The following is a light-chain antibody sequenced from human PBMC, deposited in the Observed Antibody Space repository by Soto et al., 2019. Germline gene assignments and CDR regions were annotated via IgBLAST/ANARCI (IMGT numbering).Light chain of an antibody. CDR1: QSVSTY. CDR3: QQYDNSPIT. CDR2: GAS. J-gene: IGKJ5*01. Sequence: EIVLTQSPATLSLSPGERATLSCRASQSVSTYLAWYQHKPGHAPRLLIYGASSRATGIPDRFSGTGSETDFTLTISRLEPEDFAVYYCQQYDNSPITFGQGTRLEIK. V-gene: IGKV3-20*01.